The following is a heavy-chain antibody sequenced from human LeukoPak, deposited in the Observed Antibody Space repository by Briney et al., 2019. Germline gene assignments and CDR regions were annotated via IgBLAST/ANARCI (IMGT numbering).Heavy chain of an antibody. D-gene: IGHD6-6*01. J-gene: IGHJ5*02. CDR3: ARGAEQLVFAEKNYNWFDP. CDR1: GYSISSDYY. Sequence: SETLSLTCTVSGYSISSDYYWVWIRQPPGKGLEWVASIFYSGSTYFNPSLKSRVTILVDTSKNQFSLKLSSVTAADTAMYYCARGAEQLVFAEKNYNWFDPWGQGTLVTVSS. CDR2: IFYSGST. V-gene: IGHV4-38-2*02.